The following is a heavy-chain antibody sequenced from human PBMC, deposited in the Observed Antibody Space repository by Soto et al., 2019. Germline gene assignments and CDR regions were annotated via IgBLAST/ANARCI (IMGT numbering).Heavy chain of an antibody. CDR2: ISGSGGST. J-gene: IGHJ4*02. D-gene: IGHD6-13*01. CDR1: GSNFKSYA. V-gene: IGHV3-23*01. CDR3: ARRGPGTYFDY. Sequence: GGSQRLSCAASGSNFKSYARRWVRQAPGKGLEWVSAISGSGGSTYYADSVKGRFTISGDNSKNTLYLQMNSLRAEDTAVYYCARRGPGTYFDYWGQGTLVTVSS.